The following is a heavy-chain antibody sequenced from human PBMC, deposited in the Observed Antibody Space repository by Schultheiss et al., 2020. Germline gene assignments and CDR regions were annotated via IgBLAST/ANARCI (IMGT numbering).Heavy chain of an antibody. CDR2: INHSGST. Sequence: SETLSLTCAVYGGSFSGYYWSWIRQPPGKGLEWIGEINHSGSTNYNPSLKSRVTISVDTSKNQFSLKLSSVTAADTAVYYCARYGGIAVPFDPWGQGTLVTVSS. CDR3: ARYGGIAVPFDP. J-gene: IGHJ5*02. CDR1: GGSFSGYY. D-gene: IGHD6-19*01. V-gene: IGHV4-34*01.